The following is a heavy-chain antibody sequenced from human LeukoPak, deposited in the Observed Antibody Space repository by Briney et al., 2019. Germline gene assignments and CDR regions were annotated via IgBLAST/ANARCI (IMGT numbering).Heavy chain of an antibody. D-gene: IGHD3-9*01. Sequence: ASVKVSCKASGYTFTSYDINWVRQATGQGLEWMGWISAYNGNTNYAQKLQGRVTMTTDTSTSTAYMELRSLRSDDTAVYYCARAGTYDILTGFDYWGQGTLVTVSS. CDR3: ARAGTYDILTGFDY. CDR1: GYTFTSYD. CDR2: ISAYNGNT. V-gene: IGHV1-18*01. J-gene: IGHJ4*02.